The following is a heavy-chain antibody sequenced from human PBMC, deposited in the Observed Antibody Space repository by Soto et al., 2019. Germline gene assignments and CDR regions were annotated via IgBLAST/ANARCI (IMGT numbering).Heavy chain of an antibody. CDR3: AHTRQLGSGYGAPFGY. CDR2: IYWDDDK. D-gene: IGHD3-22*01. V-gene: IGHV2-5*02. CDR1: GFSLSTHEMG. Sequence: QITLKESGPTLVKPTQTLTLTCTFSGFSLSTHEMGVGWIRQPPGKALEWLTLIYWDDDKRYSPSLTNRLTITKHTSENQVVLTITNIDPVDTATYYCAHTRQLGSGYGAPFGYWGQGTLVTVSS. J-gene: IGHJ4*02.